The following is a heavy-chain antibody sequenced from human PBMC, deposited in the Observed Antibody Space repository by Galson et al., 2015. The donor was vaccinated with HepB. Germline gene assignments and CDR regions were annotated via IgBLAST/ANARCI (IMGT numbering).Heavy chain of an antibody. V-gene: IGHV1-69*13. D-gene: IGHD6-25*01. CDR1: GGTFSSYA. J-gene: IGHJ4*02. Sequence: SVKVSCKASGGTFSSYAISWVRQAPGQGLEWMGGIIPIFGTANYAQKFQGRVTITADESTSTAYMELSSLRSEDTAVYYCARDLSSAAAEGYWGQGTLVTVSS. CDR2: IIPIFGTA. CDR3: ARDLSSAAAEGY.